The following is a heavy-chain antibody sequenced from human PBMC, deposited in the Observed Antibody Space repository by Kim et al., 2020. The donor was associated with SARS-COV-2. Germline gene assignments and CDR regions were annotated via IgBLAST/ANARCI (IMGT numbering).Heavy chain of an antibody. D-gene: IGHD3-3*01. J-gene: IGHJ6*02. V-gene: IGHV4-59*01. CDR3: ARFQHDLGSGFYRFDYYYGMYV. Sequence: SETLSLTCTVSGGSISSYYWSWIRQPPGKGLEWIGYIYYSGSTNYNPSLKSRVTISVDTSKNQFSLKLSSVTAADTAVYYCARFQHDLGSGFYRFDYYYGMYVCGPGTTVSVSS. CDR1: GGSISSYY. CDR2: IYYSGST.